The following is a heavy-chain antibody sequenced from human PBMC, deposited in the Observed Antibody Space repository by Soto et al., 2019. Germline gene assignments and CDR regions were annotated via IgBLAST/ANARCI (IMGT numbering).Heavy chain of an antibody. J-gene: IGHJ4*02. Sequence: SETLSLTCSFSGGSTSVESYIWGWVRQPPGEGLEWGGRLYYSVSSYYNPSLKRRLAISVDTSRNQVSLKLRCVTAADSAVYFCARQRLLRLKPDFDIWGQGTLVT. CDR1: GGSTSVESYI. D-gene: IGHD2-21*02. CDR3: ARQRLLRLKPDFDI. CDR2: LYYSVSS. V-gene: IGHV4-39*01.